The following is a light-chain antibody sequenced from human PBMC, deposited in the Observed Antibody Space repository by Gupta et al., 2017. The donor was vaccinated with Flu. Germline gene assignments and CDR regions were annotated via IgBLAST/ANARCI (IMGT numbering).Light chain of an antibody. CDR1: TSNIGDNH. V-gene: IGLV1-51*01. CDR2: DNE. CDR3: GTWDTSLSAWV. Sequence: QSALTQPPSVSAAPGQKVTISCSGSTSNIGDNHVHWYQQFPGTAHKLLIYDNEKRPSEIPDRFAASKAGTSAKLSISGIQTGDEADYYCGTWDTSLSAWVFGGGTKLTVL. J-gene: IGLJ2*01.